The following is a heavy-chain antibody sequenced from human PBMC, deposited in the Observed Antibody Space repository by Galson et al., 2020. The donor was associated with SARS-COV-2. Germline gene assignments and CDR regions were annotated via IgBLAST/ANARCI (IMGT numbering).Heavy chain of an antibody. D-gene: IGHD5-18*01. CDR2: IWYDGSNK. Sequence: GGSLRLSCAASGFTFSSYGMHWVRQAPGKGLEWVAVIWYDGSNKYYADSVKGRFTISRDNSKNTLYLQMNSLRAEDTAVYYCARDFGVGYGYDVADWGQGTLVTVPS. CDR3: ARDFGVGYGYDVAD. CDR1: GFTFSSYG. J-gene: IGHJ4*02. V-gene: IGHV3-33*01.